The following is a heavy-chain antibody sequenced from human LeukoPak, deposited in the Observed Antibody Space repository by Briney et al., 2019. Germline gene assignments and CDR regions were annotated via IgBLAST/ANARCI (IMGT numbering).Heavy chain of an antibody. J-gene: IGHJ4*02. CDR3: AKESGKFDY. V-gene: IGHV3-11*03. Sequence: KPGGSLRLSCAASGFTFSDYYMTWIRQAPGKGLEWVSYISGGSSYTNYADSVKGRFSISRDNSKNSLYLQMNSLRSEDTAMYYCAKESGKFDYWGQGTLVAVSS. CDR1: GFTFSDYY. CDR2: ISGGSSYT.